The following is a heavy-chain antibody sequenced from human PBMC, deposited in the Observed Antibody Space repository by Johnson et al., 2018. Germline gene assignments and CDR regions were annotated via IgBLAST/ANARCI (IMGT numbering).Heavy chain of an antibody. V-gene: IGHV5-51*01. CDR1: GYSFTSYW. D-gene: IGHD3-10*01. Sequence: EVRLVEAGAEVKEPGESLKITCKGSGYSFTSYWIGWVRQMPGKGLEWMGIIYPGDSDTRYSPSFQGPVTISADKSISTAYLQWSSLKASDTAMYYCARHPTLLWDDAFDIWGQGTMVTVSS. J-gene: IGHJ3*02. CDR3: ARHPTLLWDDAFDI. CDR2: IYPGDSDT.